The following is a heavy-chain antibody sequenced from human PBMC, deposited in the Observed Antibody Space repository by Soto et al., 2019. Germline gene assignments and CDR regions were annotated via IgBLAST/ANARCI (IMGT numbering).Heavy chain of an antibody. CDR2: INHSGST. D-gene: IGHD3-22*01. Sequence: PSETLSLTCAVYGGSFSCYYWSWIRQPPGKGLEWIGEINHSGSTNYNPSLKSRVTISVDTSKNQFSLKLSSVTAADTAVYYCARTNSSGYYCDFDYWGQGTLVTVSS. CDR1: GGSFSCYY. V-gene: IGHV4-34*01. CDR3: ARTNSSGYYCDFDY. J-gene: IGHJ4*02.